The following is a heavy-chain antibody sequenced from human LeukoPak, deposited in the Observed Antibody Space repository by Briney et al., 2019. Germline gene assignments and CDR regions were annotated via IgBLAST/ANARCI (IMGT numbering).Heavy chain of an antibody. Sequence: PGKSLRLSCAASGFTFSSYGMHWVRQAPGKGLEWVAFISYDGGYKYCADSVKGRFTISRDNSKNTLSLQMNSLRAEDTAVYYCVVFGVVTRDFWGQGTLVTVSS. CDR2: ISYDGGYK. CDR3: VVFGVVTRDF. J-gene: IGHJ4*02. D-gene: IGHD3-3*01. CDR1: GFTFSSYG. V-gene: IGHV3-30*03.